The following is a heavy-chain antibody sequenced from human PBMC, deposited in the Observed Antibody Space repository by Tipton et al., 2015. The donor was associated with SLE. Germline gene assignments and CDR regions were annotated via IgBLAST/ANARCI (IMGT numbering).Heavy chain of an antibody. V-gene: IGHV4-59*12. CDR2: IHYRGST. Sequence: TLSLTCTVSGGSISGYYWSWVRQPPGQGLEWIGYIHYRGSTNYNPSLKSRVTISVDTSKTQFSLNLTSVTAADTAVYSCARGTNWVSGWYFDLGARGPVVTVPS. D-gene: IGHD1-1*01. J-gene: IGHJ2*01. CDR3: ARGTNWVSGWYFDL. CDR1: GGSISGYY.